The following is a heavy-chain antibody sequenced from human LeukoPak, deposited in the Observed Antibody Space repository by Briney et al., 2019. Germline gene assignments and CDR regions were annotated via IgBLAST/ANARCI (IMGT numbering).Heavy chain of an antibody. CDR3: ARDLRITMVRGKSPREDY. CDR1: GGSISSGDYY. J-gene: IGHJ4*02. D-gene: IGHD3-10*01. Sequence: SETLSLTCTVSGGSISSGDYYWSWIRQPPGKGLEWIGYIYYSGSTYYNPSLKSRVTISADTSKNQFSLKLSSVTAADTAVYYCARDLRITMVRGKSPREDYWGQGTLVTVSS. CDR2: IYYSGST. V-gene: IGHV4-30-4*01.